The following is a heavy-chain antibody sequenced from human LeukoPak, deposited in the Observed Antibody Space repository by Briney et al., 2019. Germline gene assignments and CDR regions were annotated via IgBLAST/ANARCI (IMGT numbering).Heavy chain of an antibody. J-gene: IGHJ4*02. CDR2: ISGSNGNT. Sequence: GASVKVSCKASGYSFTRYCMSWVRQAPGQGPEWMGWISGSNGNTNYAQKFQGRVTVTADTSTSTAYMEVWSLRPDDTAVYYCARSGRGTYYYFDWWGQGTLVTVPS. D-gene: IGHD1-26*01. CDR1: GYSFTRYC. V-gene: IGHV1-18*01. CDR3: ARSGRGTYYYFDW.